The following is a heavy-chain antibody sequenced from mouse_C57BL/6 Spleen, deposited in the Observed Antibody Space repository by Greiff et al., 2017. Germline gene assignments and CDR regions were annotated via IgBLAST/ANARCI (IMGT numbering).Heavy chain of an antibody. CDR3: AGGGNSYYFDY. J-gene: IGHJ2*01. D-gene: IGHD2-1*01. CDR1: GYTFTSYW. CDR2: IDPSDSET. V-gene: IGHV1-52*01. Sequence: QVQLQQPGAELVRPGSSVKLSCKASGYTFTSYWMHWVKQRPIQGLEWIGNIDPSDSETHYNQKFKDKATLTVDKSSSTAYMQLSSLTSEDSAVYYCAGGGNSYYFDYWGQGTTLTVSS.